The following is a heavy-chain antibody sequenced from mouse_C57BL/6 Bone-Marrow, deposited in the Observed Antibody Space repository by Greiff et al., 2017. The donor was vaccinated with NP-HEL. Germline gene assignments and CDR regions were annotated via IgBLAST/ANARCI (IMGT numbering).Heavy chain of an antibody. Sequence: QVQLQQSGTELVKPGASVKLSCKASGYTFTSYWMHWVKQRPGQGLEWIGNINPSNGGTNYNEKFKSKATLTVDKSSSTAYMQLSSLTSEDSAVYYCERYYGSSSYWYFDVWGTGTTVTVSS. CDR3: ERYYGSSSYWYFDV. V-gene: IGHV1-53*01. J-gene: IGHJ1*03. D-gene: IGHD1-1*01. CDR1: GYTFTSYW. CDR2: INPSNGGT.